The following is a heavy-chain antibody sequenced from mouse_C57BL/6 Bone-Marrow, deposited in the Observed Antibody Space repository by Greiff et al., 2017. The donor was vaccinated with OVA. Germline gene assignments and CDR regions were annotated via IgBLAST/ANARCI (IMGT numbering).Heavy chain of an antibody. D-gene: IGHD2-2*01. CDR1: GFTFSSYA. Sequence: EVQLVESGGGLVKPGGSLKLSCAASGFTFSSYAMSWVRQTPEKRLEWVATISDGGSYTYYPDNVKGRFTISRDNATNNLYLHIGHLKSEDTAMEYCAGDWRYYGYNVLAYWGQGTLVTVSA. J-gene: IGHJ3*01. CDR3: AGDWRYYGYNVLAY. V-gene: IGHV5-4*01. CDR2: ISDGGSYT.